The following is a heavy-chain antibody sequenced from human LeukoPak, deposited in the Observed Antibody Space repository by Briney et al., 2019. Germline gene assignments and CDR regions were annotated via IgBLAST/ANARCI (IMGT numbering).Heavy chain of an antibody. D-gene: IGHD1-26*01. CDR2: IYHSGST. CDR1: GGSISSGGYS. J-gene: IGHJ5*02. CDR3: ARVKCWELLCWFDP. Sequence: SQTLSLTCAVSGGSISSGGYSWSWIRQPPGKGLEWIGYIYHSGSTYYNPSLKSRVTISVDTSKNQFSLKLSSVTAADTAVYYCARVKCWELLCWFDPWGQGTLVTVSS. V-gene: IGHV4-30-2*01.